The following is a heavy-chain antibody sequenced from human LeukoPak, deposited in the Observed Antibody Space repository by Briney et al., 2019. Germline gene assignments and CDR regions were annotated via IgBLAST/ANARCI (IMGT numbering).Heavy chain of an antibody. J-gene: IGHJ4*02. Sequence: PGGSLRLSCTASGFTFDNYGMSWVRQVPGKGLEWVSSINGNGGSTAYADSVKGRFTISRDNAKNSLYLQMNSLRAEDTALYYCAKVQTRSGWYFDYWGQGTLVTVSS. CDR2: INGNGGST. V-gene: IGHV3-20*04. D-gene: IGHD6-19*01. CDR1: GFTFDNYG. CDR3: AKVQTRSGWYFDY.